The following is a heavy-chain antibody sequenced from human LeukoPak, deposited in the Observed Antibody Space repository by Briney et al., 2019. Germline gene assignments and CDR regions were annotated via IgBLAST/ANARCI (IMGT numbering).Heavy chain of an antibody. D-gene: IGHD3-10*01. CDR3: ARDGSGTTNFDY. CDR2: ISSSSSYI. CDR1: GFTFSSYS. Sequence: GGSLRLSCAASGFTFSSYSMNWVRQAPGKGLEWVSSISSSSSYIYYADSVKGRFTISRDNAKNSLYLRMNSLRAEDTAVYYCARDGSGTTNFDYWGQGTLVTVSS. J-gene: IGHJ4*02. V-gene: IGHV3-21*01.